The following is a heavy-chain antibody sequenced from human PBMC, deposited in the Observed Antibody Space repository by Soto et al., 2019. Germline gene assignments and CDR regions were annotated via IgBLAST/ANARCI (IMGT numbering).Heavy chain of an antibody. V-gene: IGHV3-7*01. CDR2: IKPDGSGK. CDR1: GVILSSYW. J-gene: IGHJ3*02. D-gene: IGHD3-3*01. Sequence: EVQLVESGGGFVQPGGSLRLYCVGSGVILSSYWMSWVRQAPGKGLEWVANIKPDGSGKYYVDSVKGRFTISRDNAKNSLYLQMNSLRAEDTAVYYCTSNIYYDFLSGYYAFDIWAQGTMVTVSS. CDR3: TSNIYYDFLSGYYAFDI.